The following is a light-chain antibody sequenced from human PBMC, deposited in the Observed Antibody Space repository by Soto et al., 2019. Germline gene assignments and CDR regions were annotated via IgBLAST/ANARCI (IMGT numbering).Light chain of an antibody. CDR3: QHYRNPPHYA. CDR2: DSA. J-gene: IGKJ2*01. CDR1: QTVSSSY. V-gene: IGKV3-20*01. Sequence: IVLTQSPGTLSLSPGERATLSCKSSQTVSSSYLAWYQQKPGQAPRLLIYDSAKRATDIPDRFSGSGSGTEFTLTISRLDSEDVAVYYCQHYRNPPHYAFGQGTKLEIK.